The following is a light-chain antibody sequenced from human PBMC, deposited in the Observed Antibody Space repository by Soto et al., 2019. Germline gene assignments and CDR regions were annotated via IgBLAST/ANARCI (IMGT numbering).Light chain of an antibody. CDR1: QTLGSN. V-gene: IGKV3-15*01. CDR3: HQYYTWPRT. J-gene: IGKJ1*01. CDR2: DAS. Sequence: ELVMTQSPATLSVSPGERATLSCRASQTLGSNVAWYQQKPGQAPRLLIYDASTRATDFPARFSGSGSGTEFTLTISSLQSEDIAVYYCHQYYTWPRTFGQGTKVEIK.